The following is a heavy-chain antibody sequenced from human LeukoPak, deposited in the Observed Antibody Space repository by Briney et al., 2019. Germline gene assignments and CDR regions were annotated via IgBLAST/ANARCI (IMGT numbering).Heavy chain of an antibody. D-gene: IGHD3-10*01. CDR3: AKDLLTMVRLNWFDP. CDR2: ISSSGSTI. J-gene: IGHJ5*02. Sequence: GGSLRLSCAASGFTFSSYEMNWVRQAPGKGLEWVSYISSSGSTIYYADSVKGRFTISRDNSKNTLYLQMNSLRAEDTAVYYCAKDLLTMVRLNWFDPWGQGTLVTVSS. CDR1: GFTFSSYE. V-gene: IGHV3-48*03.